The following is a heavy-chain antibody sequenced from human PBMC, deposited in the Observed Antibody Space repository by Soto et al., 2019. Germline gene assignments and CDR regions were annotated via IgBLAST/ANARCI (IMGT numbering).Heavy chain of an antibody. Sequence: QLQLQESGPGLVKPSETLSLTCTVSGGSISSSSYYWGWIRQPPGKGLAWIGRIYYSGSTYYNPSLTSRVTIAADTSKNQFSLVLSSVTAADTAVYYCARYCSGGSCANFDYWGQGTLVTVSS. CDR1: GGSISSSSYY. CDR2: IYYSGST. J-gene: IGHJ4*02. CDR3: ARYCSGGSCANFDY. D-gene: IGHD2-15*01. V-gene: IGHV4-39*01.